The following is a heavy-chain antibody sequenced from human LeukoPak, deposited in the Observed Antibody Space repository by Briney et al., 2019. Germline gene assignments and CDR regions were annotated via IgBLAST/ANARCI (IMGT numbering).Heavy chain of an antibody. Sequence: SETLSLTCGVSGYSISSDNYWGWIRQPPGTGLEWIGTIYHSGSTYYNSSLKSRATMSVATSMNQFSLNLNSMTAADKAVYYCARATIRNWFDPWGQGTLVTVSS. CDR2: IYHSGST. J-gene: IGHJ5*02. V-gene: IGHV4-38-2*01. D-gene: IGHD3-3*02. CDR3: ARATIRNWFDP. CDR1: GYSISSDNY.